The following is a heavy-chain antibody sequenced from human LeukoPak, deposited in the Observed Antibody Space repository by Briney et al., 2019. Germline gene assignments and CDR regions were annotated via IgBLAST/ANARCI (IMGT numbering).Heavy chain of an antibody. CDR2: INYGGST. J-gene: IGHJ4*02. D-gene: IGHD3-10*01. Sequence: PSETLSLTCDVYGGSLRGYYWSWIRQPPGKGLEWIGEINYGGSTTYNPSLKSQVTISIDTSKNQLSLNLTSATAADTAVYYCARWGSGSYQRPYWGQGTMVTVSS. CDR3: ARWGSGSYQRPY. CDR1: GGSLRGYY. V-gene: IGHV4-34*01.